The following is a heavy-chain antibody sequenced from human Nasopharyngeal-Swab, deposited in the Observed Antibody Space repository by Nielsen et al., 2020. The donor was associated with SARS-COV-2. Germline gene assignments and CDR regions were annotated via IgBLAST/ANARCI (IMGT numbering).Heavy chain of an antibody. CDR3: ARKDVFAYGVDAFDI. CDR1: GFTFNSYA. J-gene: IGHJ3*02. Sequence: GESLKTPCAAPGFTFNSYAMTWVRQAPGKGPEWVSVVTGSGYGTDYADSVKGRFTISRDNAKNTLYLQMNSLRAEDTAVYYCARKDVFAYGVDAFDIWGQGTMVTVSS. V-gene: IGHV3-23*01. CDR2: VTGSGYGT. D-gene: IGHD3-10*01.